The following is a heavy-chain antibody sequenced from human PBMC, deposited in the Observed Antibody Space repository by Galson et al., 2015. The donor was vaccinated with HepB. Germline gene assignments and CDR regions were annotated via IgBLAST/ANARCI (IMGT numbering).Heavy chain of an antibody. Sequence: SLRLSCAASGFTFGNFGMSWVRQSPGKGLDWVSSISDSGGSTYYVDSVKGRFTISRDKSRNTLYLQMSSLRAEDTAVYFCAKWRSTGTYWDAFEIWGQGTMVTVSS. V-gene: IGHV3-23*01. J-gene: IGHJ3*02. CDR2: ISDSGGST. CDR1: GFTFGNFG. D-gene: IGHD1-26*01. CDR3: AKWRSTGTYWDAFEI.